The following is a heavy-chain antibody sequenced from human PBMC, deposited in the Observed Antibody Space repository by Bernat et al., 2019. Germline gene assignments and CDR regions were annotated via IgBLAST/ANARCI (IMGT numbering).Heavy chain of an antibody. D-gene: IGHD5-18*01. V-gene: IGHV3-23*01. CDR2: ISGSGGRT. Sequence: EVQLLESGGGLVQPGGSLRLSCAASGFTFSSYAMSWVRQAPGKGLEGVSAISGSGGRTYYADSVKGRFTISRDNSKNTLYLQMNSLRAEDTAVYYCAKVSGTAMVNGLLDYWGQGTLVTVSS. CDR1: GFTFSSYA. CDR3: AKVSGTAMVNGLLDY. J-gene: IGHJ4*02.